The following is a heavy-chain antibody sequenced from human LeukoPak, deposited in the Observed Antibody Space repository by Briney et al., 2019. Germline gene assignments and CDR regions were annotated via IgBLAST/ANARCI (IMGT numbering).Heavy chain of an antibody. CDR2: IKQDGSEK. CDR3: ARFYRVAAQNWLDP. D-gene: IGHD2-15*01. V-gene: IGHV3-7*01. J-gene: IGHJ5*02. CDR1: GFTFSSYW. Sequence: GGSLRLSCAASGFTFSSYWMSWVRQAPGKGLEWVANIKQDGSEKYYVDSVKGRFTISRDNAKNSLYLQMNSLRAEDTAVYYCARFYRVAAQNWLDPWGQGTLVTVSS.